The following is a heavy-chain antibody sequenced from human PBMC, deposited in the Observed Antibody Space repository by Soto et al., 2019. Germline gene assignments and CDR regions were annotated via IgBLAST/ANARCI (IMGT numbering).Heavy chain of an antibody. J-gene: IGHJ6*02. CDR1: GGSITGAYY. CDR2: IHYRGST. CDR3: ARVRDSFGLDV. D-gene: IGHD2-15*01. V-gene: IGHV4-31*03. Sequence: TLSLTCRLSGGSITGAYYLNLIRQHPGKGLEWIGSIHYRGSTYYNPSLKTRITISLDRSNNQFSLNLSSVTAADTAVYYCARVRDSFGLDVWGQGTTVTVSS.